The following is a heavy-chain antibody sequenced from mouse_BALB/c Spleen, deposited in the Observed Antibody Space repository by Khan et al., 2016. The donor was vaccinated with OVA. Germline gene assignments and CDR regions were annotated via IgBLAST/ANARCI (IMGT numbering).Heavy chain of an antibody. CDR3: ARTARIKY. J-gene: IGHJ2*01. CDR1: GYSITSGYG. V-gene: IGHV3-2*02. D-gene: IGHD1-2*01. CDR2: ISYSGST. Sequence: VQLQQPGPGLVKPSQSLSLTCTVTGYSITSGYGWNWIRQFPGNKLEWMGYISYSGSTNYNPSLKSRISITRDTSKNQFFLQLNSVTTGDTATYYCARTARIKYWGQGTTLTVSS.